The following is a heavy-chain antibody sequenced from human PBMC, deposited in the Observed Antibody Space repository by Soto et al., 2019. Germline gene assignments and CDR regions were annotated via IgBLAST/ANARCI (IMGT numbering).Heavy chain of an antibody. V-gene: IGHV1-18*01. Sequence: QVQMVQSGAELKKPGASVKVSCRASGYIFTNYDITWVRQAPGQGLEWGGWISTYNGNTNFAQKRQDRVTLTTDTSTSTAYLELSSLRSDDTAVYYCARGADGDYWGQGTLVTVSS. J-gene: IGHJ4*02. CDR3: ARGADGDY. CDR1: GYIFTNYD. CDR2: ISTYNGNT. D-gene: IGHD6-25*01.